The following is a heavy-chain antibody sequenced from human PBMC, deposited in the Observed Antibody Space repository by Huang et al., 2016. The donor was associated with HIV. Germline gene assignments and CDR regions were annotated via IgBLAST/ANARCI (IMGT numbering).Heavy chain of an antibody. CDR1: GFTFNKFD. CDR3: AKDGRGSGTYYDYFEY. CDR2: ISDDGSSK. J-gene: IGHJ4*02. V-gene: IGHV3-30*18. D-gene: IGHD1-26*01. Sequence: QVQLVESGGGVVQPGRSLRLSWAAFGFTFNKFDMHWVRQAPGKGLEWVAIISDDGSSKYHADSVKGRFTISRDNSKNTVYLQMNSLRVEDTAVYYCAKDGRGSGTYYDYFEYWGQGTLVTVSS.